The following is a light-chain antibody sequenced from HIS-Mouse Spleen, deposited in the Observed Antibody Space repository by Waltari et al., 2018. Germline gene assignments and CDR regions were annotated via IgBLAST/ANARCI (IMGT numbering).Light chain of an antibody. V-gene: IGLV1-47*01. Sequence: QSVLTQPPSASGTPGQRVTISCSGSSSNIGSNYVYWYQQLPGTAPKLHIYRNNPGPSGVPDRFSGSKSGTSASLAISGLRSEDEADYYCAAWDDSLSGPVFGGGTKLTVL. CDR1: SSNIGSNY. CDR3: AAWDDSLSGPV. CDR2: RNN. J-gene: IGLJ3*02.